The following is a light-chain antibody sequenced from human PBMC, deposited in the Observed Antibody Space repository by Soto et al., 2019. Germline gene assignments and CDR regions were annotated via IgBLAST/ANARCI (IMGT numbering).Light chain of an antibody. CDR1: QSVRGNY. Sequence: EIVLTQFPGTLSLSPGERATLSCRASQSVRGNYLAWYQQHPGQAPRLLIYDASGRATGIPDRFSGSGSGTDFILIISRLEPEDFAVYYCLQYGSSPYTFGQGTRLEIK. V-gene: IGKV3-20*01. CDR2: DAS. J-gene: IGKJ5*01. CDR3: LQYGSSPYT.